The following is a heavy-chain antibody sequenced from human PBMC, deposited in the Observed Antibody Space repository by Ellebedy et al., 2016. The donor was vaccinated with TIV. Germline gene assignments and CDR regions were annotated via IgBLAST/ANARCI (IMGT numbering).Heavy chain of an antibody. J-gene: IGHJ4*02. CDR3: ARVLRGGRAGDYFDY. CDR2: IYYSGTT. V-gene: IGHV4-39*07. CDR1: GGSISSSSFY. D-gene: IGHD1-1*01. Sequence: MPGGSLRLSCTVSGGSISSSSFYWGWIRQPPGKGLEWIGNIYYSGTTYYSPSLKSRVTISVETSKNQFSLNLNSVTAADTAVYYCARVLRGGRAGDYFDYWGQGTLVTVSS.